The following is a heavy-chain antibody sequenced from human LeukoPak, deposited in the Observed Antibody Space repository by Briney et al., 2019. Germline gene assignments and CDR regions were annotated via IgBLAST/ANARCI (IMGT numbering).Heavy chain of an antibody. CDR2: IIPIFGTA. CDR1: GGTLSSYA. Sequence: SVKVSCKASGGTLSSYAISWVRQAPGQGLEWMGGIIPIFGTANYAQKFQGRVTITADESTSTAYMELSSLRYEDTAVYYCAREWECIIDVWGKGTTVTVSS. V-gene: IGHV1-69*01. D-gene: IGHD1-26*01. J-gene: IGHJ6*04. CDR3: AREWECIIDV.